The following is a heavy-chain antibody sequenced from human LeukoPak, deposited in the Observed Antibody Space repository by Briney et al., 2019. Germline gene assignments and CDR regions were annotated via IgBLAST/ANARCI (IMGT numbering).Heavy chain of an antibody. Sequence: PSETLSLTCTVSGGSISSCAYSWGWIRQPPGKGLEWIGNIYYSGNTYYNPSLKSRVTISVDTSKNQFSLKLNSVTAADTAVYYCARQYGPGYSSTWYFDYWGQGTLVTVSS. CDR3: ARQYGPGYSSTWYFDY. J-gene: IGHJ4*02. CDR2: IYYSGNT. CDR1: GGSISSCAYS. D-gene: IGHD6-13*01. V-gene: IGHV4-39*01.